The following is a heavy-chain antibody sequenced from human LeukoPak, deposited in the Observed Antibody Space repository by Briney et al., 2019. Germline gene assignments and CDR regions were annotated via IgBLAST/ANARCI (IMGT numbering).Heavy chain of an antibody. V-gene: IGHV3-23*01. J-gene: IGHJ2*01. Sequence: GGSLRLSCAASGFTFSSYGMSWVRQAPGKGLEWVSAISGSGGSTYYADSVKGRFTISRDNSKNTLYLQMNSLRAEDTAVYYCARDFSYYGSGSYYLRYWYFDLWGRGTLVTVSS. CDR2: ISGSGGST. D-gene: IGHD3-10*01. CDR3: ARDFSYYGSGSYYLRYWYFDL. CDR1: GFTFSSYG.